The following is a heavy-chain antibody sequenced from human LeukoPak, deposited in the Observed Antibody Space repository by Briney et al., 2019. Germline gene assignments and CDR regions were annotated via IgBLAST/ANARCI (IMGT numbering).Heavy chain of an antibody. CDR2: TYYSGST. D-gene: IGHD3-22*01. CDR1: GFSISSYD. J-gene: IGHJ4*02. CDR3: ARDAGLFGSLGDFDY. Sequence: PSETLSLTCAVSGFSISSYDLSWIRQPPGKGLEWVRDTYYSGSTNYNASLKSRVTISVKTSTNQFSLKLSSVTAADTAVFYCARDAGLFGSLGDFDYWGQGPLVTVSS. V-gene: IGHV4-59*01.